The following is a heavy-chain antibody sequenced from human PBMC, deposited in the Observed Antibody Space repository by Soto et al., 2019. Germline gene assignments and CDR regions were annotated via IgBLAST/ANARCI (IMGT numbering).Heavy chain of an antibody. CDR3: VKDHCGGDCYSNPYFDY. Sequence: QVQLVESGGGVVQPGGSLRLSCAASGFSFTTYGLHWVRQAPGKGLEWVAVIWYDGSKTYYADSVKGRFTISRDNSKNPLYLQMNSVRVEDTAMYYCVKDHCGGDCYSNPYFDYWGQGTLVTVSS. D-gene: IGHD2-21*02. CDR1: GFSFTTYG. J-gene: IGHJ4*02. CDR2: IWYDGSKT. V-gene: IGHV3-33*06.